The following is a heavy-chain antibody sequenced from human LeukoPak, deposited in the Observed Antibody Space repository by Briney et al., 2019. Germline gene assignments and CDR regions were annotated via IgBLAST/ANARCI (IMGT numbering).Heavy chain of an antibody. CDR1: GYTFTGYY. CDR2: INPNSGGT. CDR3: ARTRGPVAGYYYFDY. D-gene: IGHD6-19*01. Sequence: ASVKVSCKASGYTFTGYYMHWVRQAPGQGLEWMGRINPNSGGTNYAQKFQGRVTTTRDTSISTAYMELSRLRSDDTAVYYCARTRGPVAGYYYFDYWGQGTLVTVSS. V-gene: IGHV1-2*06. J-gene: IGHJ4*02.